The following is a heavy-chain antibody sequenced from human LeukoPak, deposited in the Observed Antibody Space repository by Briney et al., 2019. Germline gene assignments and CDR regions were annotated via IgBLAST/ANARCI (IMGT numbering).Heavy chain of an antibody. Sequence: GGSLRLSCAASGFTFSSYWMSWVRQAPGRGLEWVANIKQDGSEKYYVDSVKGRFTISRDNAKNSLYLQMNSLRAEDTAVYYCARDPQLPDPDTYYYYYGMDVWGQGTTVTVSS. J-gene: IGHJ6*02. CDR1: GFTFSSYW. CDR2: IKQDGSEK. D-gene: IGHD5-24*01. CDR3: ARDPQLPDPDTYYYYYGMDV. V-gene: IGHV3-7*01.